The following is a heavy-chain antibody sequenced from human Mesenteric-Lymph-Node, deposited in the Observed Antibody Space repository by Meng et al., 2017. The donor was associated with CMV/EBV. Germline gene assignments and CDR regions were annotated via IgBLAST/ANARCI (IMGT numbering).Heavy chain of an antibody. Sequence: GESLKISCTTSGFTFGGYALTWVRQAPGKGLEWLGFIRGKAYSGTTEYAASVRGRFTISRDDSRSIAYLQMNSLKTEDTAVYYCCRVGVGYDILTYFDYWGQGTLVTVSS. CDR3: CRVGVGYDILTYFDY. J-gene: IGHJ4*02. V-gene: IGHV3-49*04. CDR1: GFTFGGYA. CDR2: IRGKAYSGTT. D-gene: IGHD3-9*01.